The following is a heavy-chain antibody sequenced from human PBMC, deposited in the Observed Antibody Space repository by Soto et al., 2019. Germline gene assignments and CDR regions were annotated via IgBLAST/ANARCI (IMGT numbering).Heavy chain of an antibody. CDR3: ARDQWLVIWGYYYGMDV. CDR1: GFTFSSYG. J-gene: IGHJ6*02. D-gene: IGHD6-19*01. V-gene: IGHV3-33*01. CDR2: IWYDGSNK. Sequence: GGSLRLSCAASGFTFSSYGMHWVRQAPGKGLEWVAVIWYDGSNKYYADSVKGRFTISRDNSKNTLYLQMNSLRAEDTAVYYCARDQWLVIWGYYYGMDVWGQGTTVTVSS.